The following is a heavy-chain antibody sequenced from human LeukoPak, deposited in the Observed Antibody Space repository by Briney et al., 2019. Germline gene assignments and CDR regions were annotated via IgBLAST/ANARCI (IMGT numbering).Heavy chain of an antibody. CDR1: GFTFKTFA. J-gene: IGHJ5*02. V-gene: IGHV3-23*01. CDR3: AKDLRHRTTCNCYGWLDP. CDR2: ISPPGDNI. D-gene: IGHD2/OR15-2a*01. Sequence: GGSLRLFCAASGFTFKTFAMSWVRQAPGKGLEWVSAISPPGDNIYYADSVKGRFTISRDNSRNTLYLQMNSLRVEDTAIYYCAKDLRHRTTCNCYGWLDPWGQGTLVTVSS.